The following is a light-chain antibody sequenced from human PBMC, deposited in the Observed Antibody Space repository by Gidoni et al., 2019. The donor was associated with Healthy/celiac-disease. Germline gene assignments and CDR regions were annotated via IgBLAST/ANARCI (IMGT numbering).Light chain of an antibody. J-gene: IGKJ2*01. CDR1: QDISNY. Sequence: DIQMTQSPSSLSASVGDRVTITCQASQDISNYLNWYQQKPGKAPKHLLYDASNLETGVPSRFSGSGSGTDFTFTISSLQPEDIATYYCQQYDNLPRTFGQGTKLEIK. CDR2: DAS. V-gene: IGKV1-33*01. CDR3: QQYDNLPRT.